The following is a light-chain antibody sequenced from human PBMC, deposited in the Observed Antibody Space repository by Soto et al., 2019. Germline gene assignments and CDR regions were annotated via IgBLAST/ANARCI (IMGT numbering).Light chain of an antibody. CDR1: QSVSSN. Sequence: EIVMTQPPATLSVSPGERATLSCRASQSVSSNLAWYQQKPGQAPRLLIYGASTRATGIPARFSGSGSGTEFTLTISSLQSEDFAVYYCQQYNNWLFGQGTKVEIK. CDR3: QQYNNWL. V-gene: IGKV3-15*01. CDR2: GAS. J-gene: IGKJ1*01.